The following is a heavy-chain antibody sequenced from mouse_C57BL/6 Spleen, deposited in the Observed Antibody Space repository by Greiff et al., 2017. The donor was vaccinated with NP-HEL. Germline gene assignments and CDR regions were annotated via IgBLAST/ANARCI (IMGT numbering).Heavy chain of an antibody. J-gene: IGHJ4*01. CDR3: TRESYYAMDY. CDR1: GFTFSDAW. V-gene: IGHV6-6*01. Sequence: EVKLVESGGGLVQPGGSMKLSCAASGFTFSDAWMDWVRQSPEKGLEWVAEIRNKANNPATYYAESVKGRFTISRADSKSSVYLQMNSLRAEDTGIYYCTRESYYAMDYWGQGTSVTVSS. CDR2: IRNKANNPAT.